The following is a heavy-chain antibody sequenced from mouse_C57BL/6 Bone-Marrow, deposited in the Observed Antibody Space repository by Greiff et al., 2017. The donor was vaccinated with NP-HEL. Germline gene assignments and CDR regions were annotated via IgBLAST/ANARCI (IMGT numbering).Heavy chain of an antibody. Sequence: VQLQQSGPELVKPGASVKISCKASGYSFTGYYMNWVKQSPEKSLEWIGEINPSTGGTTYNQKFKAKATLTVDKSSSTAYMQLKSLTSEDSAVYYCANYGSSPYFDYWGQGTTLTVSS. V-gene: IGHV1-42*01. CDR3: ANYGSSPYFDY. D-gene: IGHD1-1*01. CDR1: GYSFTGYY. CDR2: INPSTGGT. J-gene: IGHJ2*01.